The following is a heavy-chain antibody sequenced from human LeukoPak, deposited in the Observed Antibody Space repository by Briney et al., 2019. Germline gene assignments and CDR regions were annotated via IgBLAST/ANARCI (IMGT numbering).Heavy chain of an antibody. V-gene: IGHV3-23*01. CDR3: AKHSGWYAIDY. D-gene: IGHD6-19*01. CDR1: GFTFNNYA. J-gene: IGHJ4*02. Sequence: GGSLRLSCAASGFTFNNYAMNWVRQAPGKGLEWVSSISGSSGRTYYADSVKGRFTISRDNSKNTLYLQMNSLRAEDTAVYYCAKHSGWYAIDYWGQGTLVTVSS. CDR2: ISGSSGRT.